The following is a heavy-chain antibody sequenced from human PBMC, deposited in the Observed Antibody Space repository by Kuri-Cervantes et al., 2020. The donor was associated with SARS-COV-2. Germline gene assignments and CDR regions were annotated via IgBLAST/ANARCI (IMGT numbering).Heavy chain of an antibody. V-gene: IGHV3-74*01. CDR2: TNSDGSST. CDR1: GFTFSSYW. D-gene: IGHD6-13*01. Sequence: GESLKISCAASGFTFSSYWMHWVRQAPGKGLVWVSRTNSDGSSTSYADSVKGRFTISRDNAKNSLYLQMNSLRAEDTAVYYCARSPGGSGGYSSSWYLYWGQGTLVTVSS. CDR3: ARSPGGSGGYSSSWYLY. J-gene: IGHJ4*02.